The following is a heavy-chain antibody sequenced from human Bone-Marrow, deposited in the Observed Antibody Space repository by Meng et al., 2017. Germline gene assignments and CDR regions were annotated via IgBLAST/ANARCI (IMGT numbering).Heavy chain of an antibody. Sequence: QVQLQESGPGRVKPSETLSLTCTVSGGSISIYYWSWIRQPPGKGLEWIGYIYYSGSTNYNPSLKSRVTISVDTSKNQFSLNLSSVTAADTAVYYCARGGWSLDYWGQGTLVTVSS. D-gene: IGHD2-15*01. CDR1: GGSISIYY. CDR3: ARGGWSLDY. CDR2: IYYSGST. V-gene: IGHV4-59*08. J-gene: IGHJ4*02.